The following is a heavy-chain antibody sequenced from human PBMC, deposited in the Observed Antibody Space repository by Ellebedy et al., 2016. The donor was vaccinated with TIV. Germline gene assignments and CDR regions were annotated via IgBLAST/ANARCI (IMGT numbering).Heavy chain of an antibody. Sequence: MPSETLSLTCTVSGGSISGYYWSWIRQPPGKGLEWVGYIYNYGIPNYNPSLKSRVTVSVDTSKRSFSPKLSSVTAADTAVYYCARGDLNFYYESGASGYYYYGMDVWGQGTTVTGAS. CDR2: IYNYGIP. D-gene: IGHD3-22*01. CDR1: GGSISGYY. CDR3: ARGDLNFYYESGASGYYYYGMDV. V-gene: IGHV4-59*08. J-gene: IGHJ6*02.